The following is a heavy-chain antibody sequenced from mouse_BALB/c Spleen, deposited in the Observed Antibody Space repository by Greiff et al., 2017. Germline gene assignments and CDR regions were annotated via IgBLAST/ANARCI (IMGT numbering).Heavy chain of an antibody. V-gene: IGHV2-3*01. Sequence: VMLVESGPGLVAPSQSLSITCTVSGFSLTSYGVSWVRQPPGKGLEWLGVIWGDGSTNYHSALISRLSISKDNSKSQVFLKLNSLQTDDTATYYCALSLLRLHYYAMDYWGQGTSVTVSS. CDR1: GFSLTSYG. CDR3: ALSLLRLHYYAMDY. D-gene: IGHD1-2*01. J-gene: IGHJ4*01. CDR2: IWGDGST.